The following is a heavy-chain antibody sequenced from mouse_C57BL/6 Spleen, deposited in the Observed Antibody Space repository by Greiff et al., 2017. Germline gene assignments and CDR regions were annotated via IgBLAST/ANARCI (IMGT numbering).Heavy chain of an antibody. V-gene: IGHV14-4*01. CDR1: GFNIKDDY. CDR2: IDPENGDT. Sequence: EVKLQQSGAELVRPGASVKLSCTASGFNIKDDYMHWVKQRPEQGLEWIGWIDPENGDTEYASKFQGKATITADTSSNTAYLQLSSLTSEDTAVYYCTTGRSLYYGNSFAYWGQGTLVTVSA. D-gene: IGHD2-1*01. CDR3: TTGRSLYYGNSFAY. J-gene: IGHJ3*01.